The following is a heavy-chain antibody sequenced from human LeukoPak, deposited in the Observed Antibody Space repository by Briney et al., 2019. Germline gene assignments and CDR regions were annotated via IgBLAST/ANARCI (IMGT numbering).Heavy chain of an antibody. V-gene: IGHV4-34*01. CDR3: ARGGTTYFTGSGTHP. J-gene: IGHJ5*02. D-gene: IGHD3-10*01. CDR2: INRRGTT. Sequence: SETLSLTCAVSGGSFSGYFWTWIRQSPGRGLEWIGEINRRGTTYYNPSLERRLTISLDTSQNHFSLNLTSVTAAATAVYFCARGGTTYFTGSGTHPWGQGTLVTVS. CDR1: GGSFSGYF.